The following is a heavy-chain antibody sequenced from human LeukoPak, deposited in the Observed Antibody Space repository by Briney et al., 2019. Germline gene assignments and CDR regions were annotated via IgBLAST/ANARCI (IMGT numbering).Heavy chain of an antibody. CDR1: GGSFSGYY. CDR3: ARGRRGRSISGYYYYYYMDV. Sequence: PSETLSLTCVVYGGSFSGYYWSWIRQPPGKGLEWIGEINHSGSTNYNPSLKSRVTISVDTSKNQFSLKLSSVTAADTAVYYCARGRRGRSISGYYYYYYMDVWGKGTTVTVSS. V-gene: IGHV4-34*01. CDR2: INHSGST. J-gene: IGHJ6*03. D-gene: IGHD2-21*01.